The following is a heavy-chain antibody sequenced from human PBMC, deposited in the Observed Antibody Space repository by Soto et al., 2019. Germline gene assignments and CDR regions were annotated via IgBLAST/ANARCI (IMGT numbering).Heavy chain of an antibody. J-gene: IGHJ5*02. V-gene: IGHV3-23*01. CDR1: GFTFTNYA. Sequence: EVQLLESGGGLVQPGGSLRLSCAASGFTFTNYAMSWIRQAPGKGLEWVSTISDSGSSTYYASSVKGRFSISRDNSNNSLYLQMNSVRAEDAAVYYCAKSALFTAATPLAWFDPWGQGTLVTVSS. D-gene: IGHD1-1*01. CDR3: AKSALFTAATPLAWFDP. CDR2: ISDSGSST.